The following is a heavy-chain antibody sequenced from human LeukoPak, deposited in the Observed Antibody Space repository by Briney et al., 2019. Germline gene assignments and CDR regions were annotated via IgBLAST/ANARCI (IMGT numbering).Heavy chain of an antibody. D-gene: IGHD4-17*01. Sequence: GRSLRLSCAASGFTFSSYGMHWVRQAPGKGLEWVAVIWYDGSNKYYADSVKGRFTISRDNSKNTLYLQMNGLRAEDTAVYYCARPRGGYGDYGHFDYWGQGTLVTVSS. CDR2: IWYDGSNK. J-gene: IGHJ4*02. CDR3: ARPRGGYGDYGHFDY. CDR1: GFTFSSYG. V-gene: IGHV3-33*01.